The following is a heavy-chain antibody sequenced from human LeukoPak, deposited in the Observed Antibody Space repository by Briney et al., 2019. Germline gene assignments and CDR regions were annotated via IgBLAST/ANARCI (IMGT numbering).Heavy chain of an antibody. Sequence: SETLSLTCIVSGGSISSFYWSWIRQPPGKGLEWIGYINYSGSTNYNPSLKSRVIISVDTSKNQFSLKLSSVTAADTAVYYCARTYRYDFWSGYYHWGQGTPVTVSS. CDR1: GGSISSFY. CDR3: ARTYRYDFWSGYYH. D-gene: IGHD3-3*01. CDR2: INYSGST. J-gene: IGHJ4*02. V-gene: IGHV4-59*01.